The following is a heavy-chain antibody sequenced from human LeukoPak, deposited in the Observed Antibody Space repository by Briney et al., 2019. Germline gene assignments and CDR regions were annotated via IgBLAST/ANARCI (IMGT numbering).Heavy chain of an antibody. J-gene: IGHJ4*02. Sequence: GGSPRLSCAASGFTFSSYAMSWVRQAPGKGLEWVSAISGSGGSTYYADSVKGRFTISRDNSKNTLYLQMNSLRAEDTAVYYCAKGYCSSTSCYARFDYWGQGTLVTVSS. D-gene: IGHD2-2*01. CDR2: ISGSGGST. CDR1: GFTFSSYA. CDR3: AKGYCSSTSCYARFDY. V-gene: IGHV3-23*01.